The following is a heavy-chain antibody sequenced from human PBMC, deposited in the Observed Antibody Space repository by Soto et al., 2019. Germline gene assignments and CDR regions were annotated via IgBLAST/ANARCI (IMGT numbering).Heavy chain of an antibody. CDR2: LSDSGGNI. V-gene: IGHV3-23*01. CDR3: AKVSSSWYAGFFDL. CDR1: GFTFSRHA. D-gene: IGHD6-13*01. Sequence: PGGSLRLSCTASGFTFSRHAMTWVRQAPGKGLEWVSGLSDSGGNIYYADSVKGRFTISRDNSMNTLYLQMNTLRAEDTAIYYCAKVSSSWYAGFFDLWGQGTLVTVSS. J-gene: IGHJ4*02.